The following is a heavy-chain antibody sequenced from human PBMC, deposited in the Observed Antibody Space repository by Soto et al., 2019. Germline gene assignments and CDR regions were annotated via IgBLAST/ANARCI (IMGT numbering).Heavy chain of an antibody. CDR3: ARDQGIAVAVFDD. V-gene: IGHV4-61*01. J-gene: IGHJ4*02. Sequence: QVQLQESGPGLVKPSETLSLTCTVSGGSVTSGSYYWSWIRQPPGKGLEWIGYIYDSGSTNYNPSLDSRVTISVDTSKKQISLKLSSGTAADTAVYYGARDQGIAVAVFDDWGQGTLVTVSS. CDR2: IYDSGST. D-gene: IGHD6-19*01. CDR1: GGSVTSGSYY.